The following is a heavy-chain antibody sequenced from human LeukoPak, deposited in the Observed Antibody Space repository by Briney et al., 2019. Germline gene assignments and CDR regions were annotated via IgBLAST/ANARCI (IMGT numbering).Heavy chain of an antibody. CDR1: GGTFSSYA. Sequence: ASVKVSCKASGGTFSSYAISWVRQAPGQGLEWMGGIIPIFGTANYAQKFQGRVTITADKSTSTAYMELSSLRSEDTAVYYCARDCSSTSCYARSRVTTPPWWFDPWGQGTLVTVSS. V-gene: IGHV1-69*06. D-gene: IGHD2-2*01. CDR3: ARDCSSTSCYARSRVTTPPWWFDP. J-gene: IGHJ5*02. CDR2: IIPIFGTA.